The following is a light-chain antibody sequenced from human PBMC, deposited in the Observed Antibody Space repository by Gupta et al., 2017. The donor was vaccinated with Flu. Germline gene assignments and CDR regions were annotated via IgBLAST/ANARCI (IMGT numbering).Light chain of an antibody. Sequence: PVTPGEPAAISCRSSQSLLYSNGYNYLDWYLQRPGQSPQLLIYLGSNRASGVPDRFSGSGAGTDFTLKISRVEAEDVGVYYCMQSLQTPITFGQGTRLEIK. J-gene: IGKJ5*01. CDR2: LGS. CDR1: QSLLYSNGYNY. CDR3: MQSLQTPIT. V-gene: IGKV2-28*01.